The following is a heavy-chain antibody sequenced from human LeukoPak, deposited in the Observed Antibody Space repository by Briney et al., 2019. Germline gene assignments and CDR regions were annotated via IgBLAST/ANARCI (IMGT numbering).Heavy chain of an antibody. CDR1: GFTFSSYG. CDR2: ISYDGSNK. CDR3: AIIAVAGHFDY. V-gene: IGHV3-30*03. D-gene: IGHD6-19*01. J-gene: IGHJ4*02. Sequence: PGGSLRLSCAASGFTFSSYGMSWVRQAPGKGLEWVAVISYDGSNKYYADSVKGRFTISRDNSKNTLYLQMNSLRAEDTAVYYCAIIAVAGHFDYWGQGTLVTVSS.